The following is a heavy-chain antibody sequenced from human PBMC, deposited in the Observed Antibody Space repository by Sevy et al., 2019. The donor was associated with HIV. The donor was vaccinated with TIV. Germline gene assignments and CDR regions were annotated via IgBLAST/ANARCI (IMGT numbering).Heavy chain of an antibody. CDR1: GFPFSSYA. CDR2: IGGSGVST. Sequence: GGSLRLSCAASGFPFSSYAMSWVRQAPGKGLEWVSAIGGSGVSTYYADSVKGRFTISKDNSKNTLYLQMNSLGAEDTAVYYCAKDRAAMVGDAFDIWGQGTMVTVSS. D-gene: IGHD5-18*01. J-gene: IGHJ3*02. CDR3: AKDRAAMVGDAFDI. V-gene: IGHV3-23*01.